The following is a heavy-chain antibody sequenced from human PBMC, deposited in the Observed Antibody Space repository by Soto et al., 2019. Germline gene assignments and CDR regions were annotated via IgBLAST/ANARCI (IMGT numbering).Heavy chain of an antibody. CDR3: ARSYSGSQYRGGKYYYYGMDV. J-gene: IGHJ6*02. CDR1: GGSIGTYF. CDR2: VDYRGST. V-gene: IGHV4-59*01. D-gene: IGHD1-26*01. Sequence: QVQLQESGPGLVKPSETLSLTCSVSGGSIGTYFWSWIRQPPGKGLEWIGYVDYRGSTDYTSSLKSRVTISEDTSKNEISLELTSVTAADTAVYYCARSYSGSQYRGGKYYYYGMDVWGHGTTVIVSS.